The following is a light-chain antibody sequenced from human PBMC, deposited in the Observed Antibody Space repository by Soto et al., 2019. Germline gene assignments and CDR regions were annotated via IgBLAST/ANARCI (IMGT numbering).Light chain of an antibody. V-gene: IGKV3-20*01. Sequence: EIVLTQSPGTLSLSPGERATLSCRASQSVSSTYLAWYQQNPGQAPRLLIYGASSRATGIPDRFSGSGSGTDSTLTISRLAPEDFAVYFCQQYGSSSYTFGQGTKLEIK. CDR2: GAS. J-gene: IGKJ2*01. CDR3: QQYGSSSYT. CDR1: QSVSSTY.